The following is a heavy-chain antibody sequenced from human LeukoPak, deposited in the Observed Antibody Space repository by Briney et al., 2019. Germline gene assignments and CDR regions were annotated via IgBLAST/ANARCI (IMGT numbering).Heavy chain of an antibody. J-gene: IGHJ6*03. CDR3: ARHKDYYYSYMDV. Sequence: SETLSLTCAVLGGSFSGYSWTWIRQPPGKGPEWIGEINHSGSPNYHPSLESRVTISVDMSKKQFSLSLSSVTAADTAVYYCARHKDYYYSYMDVWGKGTTVTISS. V-gene: IGHV4-34*01. CDR2: INHSGSP. CDR1: GGSFSGYS.